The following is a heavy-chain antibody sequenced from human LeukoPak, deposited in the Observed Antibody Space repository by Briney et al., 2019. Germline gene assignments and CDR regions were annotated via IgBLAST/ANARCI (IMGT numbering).Heavy chain of an antibody. CDR3: ARGGTSGWRTPNDDY. CDR1: GYTFTSYD. CDR2: KNPNSGNT. J-gene: IGHJ4*02. Sequence: ASVKVSCKASGYTFTSYDINWVRQATGQGLEWMGLKNPNSGNTGYAQKLRGRVTMTTDTSTSTAYMELRSLRSDDTAVYYCARGGTSGWRTPNDDYWGQGTLVTVSS. D-gene: IGHD6-19*01. V-gene: IGHV1-8*01.